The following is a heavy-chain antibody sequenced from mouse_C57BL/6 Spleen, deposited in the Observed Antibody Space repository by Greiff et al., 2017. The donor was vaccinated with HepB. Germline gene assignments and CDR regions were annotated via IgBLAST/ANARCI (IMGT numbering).Heavy chain of an antibody. J-gene: IGHJ1*03. CDR2: IYPGSGNT. D-gene: IGHD4-1*01. CDR3: ARGELGGYVDV. CDR1: GYTFTDYY. Sequence: VQLQQSGAELVRPGASVKLSCKASGYTFTDYYINWVKQRPGQGLEWIARIYPGSGNTYYNEKFKGKATLTAEKSSSTAYMQLSSLTSEDSAVYFCARGELGGYVDVWGTGTTVTVSS. V-gene: IGHV1-76*01.